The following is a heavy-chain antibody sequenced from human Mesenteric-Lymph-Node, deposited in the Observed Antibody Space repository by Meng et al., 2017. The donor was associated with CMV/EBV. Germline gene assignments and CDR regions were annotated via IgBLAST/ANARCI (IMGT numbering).Heavy chain of an antibody. J-gene: IGHJ4*02. Sequence: SGAASGFTFSSYSMNWLRQAPGKGLEWVSSISSSSSYIYYADSVKGRFTISRDNAKNSLYLQMNSLRAEDTAVYYCARAGGGGSQTGFDYWGQGTLVTVSS. D-gene: IGHD2-15*01. CDR2: ISSSSSYI. CDR3: ARAGGGGSQTGFDY. V-gene: IGHV3-21*01. CDR1: GFTFSSYS.